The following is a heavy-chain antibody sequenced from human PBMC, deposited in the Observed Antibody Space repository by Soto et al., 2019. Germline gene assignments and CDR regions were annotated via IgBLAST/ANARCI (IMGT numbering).Heavy chain of an antibody. CDR2: ISAYNGNT. V-gene: IGHV1-18*04. CDR1: GYIFTNYG. D-gene: IGHD1-26*01. CDR3: ATSSAWGSHGPDDHGMDV. J-gene: IGHJ6*02. Sequence: QDHLVQSGPEVKKPGASVKVSCKASGYIFTNYGINWVRQARGQGLEWMGWISAYNGNTNFAQTVQGRLTMTTDTSTATSYMELRSLTYDDTAVYFCATSSAWGSHGPDDHGMDVWGQGTTVTVSS.